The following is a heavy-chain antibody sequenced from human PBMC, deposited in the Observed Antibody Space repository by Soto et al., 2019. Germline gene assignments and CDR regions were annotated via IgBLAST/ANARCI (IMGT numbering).Heavy chain of an antibody. CDR3: ARGSSSGYYYGLDV. V-gene: IGHV3-30*03. CDR1: GFTFSNSG. CDR2: ISKDGGNK. J-gene: IGHJ6*02. D-gene: IGHD6-6*01. Sequence: QVQLVESGGGVVQPGRSLRLSCAASGFTFSNSGMHWVRQTAGKGLEWVAVISKDGGNKYYADSVKGRFTMSRDNSKNTLYLQMNSLRAEDTAVYYCARGSSSGYYYGLDVWGQGTTVTVSS.